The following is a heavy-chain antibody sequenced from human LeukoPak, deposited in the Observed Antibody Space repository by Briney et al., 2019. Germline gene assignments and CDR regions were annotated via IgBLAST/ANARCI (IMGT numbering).Heavy chain of an antibody. CDR3: ARHQEAMVRGVLYYMDV. V-gene: IGHV4-39*01. D-gene: IGHD3-10*01. Sequence: PSETLSLTCSVSGDSISTSSYYWGWIRQPPGKGLEWIGTIYYSGSTYYNPSPTSRVTISVDTSKNQFSLRLSSVTAADTAVYYCARHQEAMVRGVLYYMDVWGKGTTVTISS. CDR1: GDSISTSSYY. J-gene: IGHJ6*03. CDR2: IYYSGST.